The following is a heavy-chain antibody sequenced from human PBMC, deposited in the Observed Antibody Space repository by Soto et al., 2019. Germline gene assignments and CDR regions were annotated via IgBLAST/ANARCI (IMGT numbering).Heavy chain of an antibody. Sequence: LTLTCSASGFTMSYGAFSWIWLRQAPRKGREWLGYFSHLETTCCYPAFKGRVSFSIFRTRNQFTLSLSSMTAADKAVSYCASGGGYDSFDFWGQGIQVTVSS. CDR2: FSHLETT. J-gene: IGHJ4*02. CDR1: GFTMSYGAFS. CDR3: ASGGGYDSFDF. V-gene: IGHV4-30-2*01. D-gene: IGHD2-15*01.